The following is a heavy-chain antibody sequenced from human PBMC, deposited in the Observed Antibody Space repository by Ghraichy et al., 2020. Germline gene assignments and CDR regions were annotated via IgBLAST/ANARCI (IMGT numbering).Heavy chain of an antibody. Sequence: LSLTCAASGFTFSSYSMNWVRQAPGKGLEWVSSISSSSSYIYYADSVKGRFTISRDNAKNSLYLQMNSLRAEDTAVYYCARDTQPYCSSTSCYDAGYYYYGMDVWGQGTTVTVSS. CDR1: GFTFSSYS. J-gene: IGHJ6*02. CDR3: ARDTQPYCSSTSCYDAGYYYYGMDV. D-gene: IGHD2-2*01. V-gene: IGHV3-21*01. CDR2: ISSSSSYI.